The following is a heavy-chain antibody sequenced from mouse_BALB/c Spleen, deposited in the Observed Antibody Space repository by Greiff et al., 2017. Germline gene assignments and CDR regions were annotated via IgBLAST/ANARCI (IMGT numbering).Heavy chain of an antibody. V-gene: IGHV2-2*02. CDR2: LWSGGST. J-gene: IGHJ4*01. D-gene: IGHD2-4*01. CDR3: ARRLRHYYAMDY. Sequence: VMLVESGPGLVQPSQSLSITCTVSGFSLTSYGVHWVRQSPGKGLEWLGVLWSGGSTDYNAAFISRLSISKDNSKSQVFFKMNSLQANDTAIYYCARRLRHYYAMDYWGQGTSVTVSS. CDR1: GFSLTSYG.